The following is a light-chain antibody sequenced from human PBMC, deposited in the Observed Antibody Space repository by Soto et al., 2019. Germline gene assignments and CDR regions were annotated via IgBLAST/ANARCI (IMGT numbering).Light chain of an antibody. J-gene: IGKJ1*01. V-gene: IGKV3-20*01. CDR3: QHYGSSLWT. CDR2: GAS. Sequence: EIVLTRSPGTLSLSPGDRATLSCRANQSVSSSYLAWDQQKPGQAPRLLIYGASSRATGIPDRFSGSGSGTDFTLTISRLEPEDFAVYYCQHYGSSLWTFGQGTKVEIK. CDR1: QSVSSSY.